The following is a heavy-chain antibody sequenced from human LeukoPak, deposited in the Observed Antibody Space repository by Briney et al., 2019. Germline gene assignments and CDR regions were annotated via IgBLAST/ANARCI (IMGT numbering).Heavy chain of an antibody. Sequence: GASVKVSCKASGYTFTSYDINWVRQAAGQGLEWMGWMNPNSGNTGYAQKFQGRVTMTRNTSISTAYMQLSSLRSEDTAVYYCARGNTAMTPSFDYWGQGTLVTVSS. CDR1: GYTFTSYD. J-gene: IGHJ4*02. CDR3: ARGNTAMTPSFDY. D-gene: IGHD5-18*01. V-gene: IGHV1-8*01. CDR2: MNPNSGNT.